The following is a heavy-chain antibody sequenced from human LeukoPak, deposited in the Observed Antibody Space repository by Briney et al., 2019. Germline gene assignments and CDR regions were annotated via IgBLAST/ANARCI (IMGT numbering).Heavy chain of an antibody. CDR2: IYSGGST. Sequence: GGSLSLSCAASGVTASSNYMSCVREAPGKGLEWVSVIYSGGSTYYADSVKGRFTISRDNSKNPLYLQMNSLRAEDTAGYYCARDLDSSSWGAWFDPWGQGTLVTVSS. CDR1: GVTASSNY. V-gene: IGHV3-66*01. CDR3: ARDLDSSSWGAWFDP. D-gene: IGHD6-13*01. J-gene: IGHJ5*02.